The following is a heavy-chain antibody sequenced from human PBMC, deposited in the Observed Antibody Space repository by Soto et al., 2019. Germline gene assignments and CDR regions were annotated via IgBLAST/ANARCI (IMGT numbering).Heavy chain of an antibody. J-gene: IGHJ4*02. CDR1: GFSLTSGVG. Sequence: QITLKESGPTLVRPPQTLTLTCTFSGFSLTSGVGVGWIRQPPGKALEWLALIYWDDDKRYSPSLKNRLTITKAPSKNQVVLPMTNVRPVDTATYFCAHIDPEIVTVGGHGGFDYWGQGTLVTVSS. CDR2: IYWDDDK. V-gene: IGHV2-5*02. CDR3: AHIDPEIVTVGGHGGFDY. D-gene: IGHD5-12*01.